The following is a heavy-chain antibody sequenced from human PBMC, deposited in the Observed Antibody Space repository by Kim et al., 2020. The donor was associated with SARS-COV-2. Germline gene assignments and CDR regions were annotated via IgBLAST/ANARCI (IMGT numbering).Heavy chain of an antibody. CDR3: ARLGLYSSGAGGFDY. CDR2: IYYSGST. V-gene: IGHV4-59*13. CDR1: GGSISSYY. J-gene: IGHJ4*02. D-gene: IGHD6-19*01. Sequence: SETLSLTCTVAGGSISSYYWSWIRQPPGKGLEWIGYIYYSGSTNYNPSLKSRVTISVDTSKNQFSLKLSSVTAADTAVYYCARLGLYSSGAGGFDYWGQGTLVTVSS.